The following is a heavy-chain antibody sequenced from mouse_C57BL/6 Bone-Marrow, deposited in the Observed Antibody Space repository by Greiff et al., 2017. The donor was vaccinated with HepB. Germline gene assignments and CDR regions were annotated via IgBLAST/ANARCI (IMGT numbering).Heavy chain of an antibody. Sequence: EVQLQQSGPGLVKPSQTVFLTCTVTGISITTGNYRWSWIRQFPGNKLEWIGYIYYSGTITYNPSLTSRTTITRDTPKNQFFLEMNSLTAEDTATYYWARRNYFHWYFDVWGTGTTVTVSS. CDR1: GISITTGNYR. V-gene: IGHV3-5*01. CDR3: ARRNYFHWYFDV. D-gene: IGHD2-1*01. J-gene: IGHJ1*03. CDR2: IYYSGTI.